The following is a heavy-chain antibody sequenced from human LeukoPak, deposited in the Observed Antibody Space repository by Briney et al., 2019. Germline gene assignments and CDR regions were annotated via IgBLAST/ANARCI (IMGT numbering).Heavy chain of an antibody. V-gene: IGHV2-5*01. CDR3: AHLYYDSSGLHFDY. CDR1: GFSLSTSGVG. Sequence: SGPTLVNPTQTLTLTCTFSGFSLSTSGVGVGWIRQPPGKALEWLAPIYWNDDKRYSPSLKSRLTITKDTSKNQVVLTMTNMDPVDTATYYCAHLYYDSSGLHFDYWGQGTLVTVSS. D-gene: IGHD3-22*01. J-gene: IGHJ4*02. CDR2: IYWNDDK.